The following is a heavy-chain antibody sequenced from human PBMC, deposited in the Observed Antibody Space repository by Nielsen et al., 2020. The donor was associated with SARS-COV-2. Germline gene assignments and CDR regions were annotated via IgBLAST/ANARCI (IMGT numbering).Heavy chain of an antibody. Sequence: GESLKISCAASGFTFSNFAMNWVRQAPGKGLEWVSTIGVSGGGTYYADSLKGRFTISRDNSKNTLYLQMNSLGADDTAIYYCTRRVAGGTMDVWGQGTTVIVSS. CDR3: TRRVAGGTMDV. V-gene: IGHV3-23*01. D-gene: IGHD6-19*01. CDR2: IGVSGGGT. J-gene: IGHJ6*02. CDR1: GFTFSNFA.